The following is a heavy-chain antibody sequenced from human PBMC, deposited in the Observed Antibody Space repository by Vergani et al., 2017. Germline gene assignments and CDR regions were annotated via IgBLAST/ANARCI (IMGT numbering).Heavy chain of an antibody. Sequence: VQLVESGGGVVQPGRSLRLSCAASGFTFSSYSMNWVRQAPGKGLEWVSSISSSSSHIYYADSVKVRFTISRDNAKNSLYLQMNSLRAEDTAVYYCARDRPSTDSSGWYVSWFDPWGQGTLVTVSS. CDR1: GFTFSSYS. J-gene: IGHJ5*02. CDR3: ARDRPSTDSSGWYVSWFDP. D-gene: IGHD6-19*01. CDR2: ISSSSSHI. V-gene: IGHV3-21*01.